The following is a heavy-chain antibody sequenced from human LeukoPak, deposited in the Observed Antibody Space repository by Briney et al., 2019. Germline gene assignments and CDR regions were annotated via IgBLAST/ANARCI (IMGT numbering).Heavy chain of an antibody. CDR2: IYYSGST. D-gene: IGHD6-19*01. CDR1: GGSISSSRYY. CDR3: ARLDQWLVGRGGIDY. Sequence: SEALSRTCTVPGGSISSSRYYWGWIRQPPGKGLEWLESIYYSGSTYYNPSLKSRVTISVDTSKNQFSLKLSSVTAADTAVYYCARLDQWLVGRGGIDYWGQGTLVTVSS. J-gene: IGHJ4*02. V-gene: IGHV4-39*01.